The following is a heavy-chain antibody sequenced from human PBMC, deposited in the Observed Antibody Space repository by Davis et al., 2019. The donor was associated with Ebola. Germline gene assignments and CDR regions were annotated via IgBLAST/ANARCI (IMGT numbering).Heavy chain of an antibody. J-gene: IGHJ4*02. CDR1: GFTFSSYW. V-gene: IGHV3-74*03. CDR2: INSDGTYS. D-gene: IGHD1-20*01. Sequence: GESLKISCAASGFTFSSYWMIWVRQAPGKGLEWVSRINSDGTYSMYADSVKGRFTISRDNSKDTVYLQMDSLRAEDTAIYYCAKGNLITGTDYFDYWGQGALVTVSS. CDR3: AKGNLITGTDYFDY.